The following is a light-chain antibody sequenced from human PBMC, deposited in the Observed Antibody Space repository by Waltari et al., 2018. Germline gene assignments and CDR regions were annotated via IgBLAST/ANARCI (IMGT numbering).Light chain of an antibody. CDR3: SSYTTSNNYVV. V-gene: IGLV2-14*01. CDR1: RSDIGCSNY. Sequence: QSALTQPAPVSGSPGQSITTSCTGARSDIGCSNYVSWYQQHPVKAPKVVIYDVSKRPSGVSSRFSGSKSGNTASLTISGLQAEDEADYYCSSYTTSNNYVVFGGGTKLTVL. J-gene: IGLJ2*01. CDR2: DVS.